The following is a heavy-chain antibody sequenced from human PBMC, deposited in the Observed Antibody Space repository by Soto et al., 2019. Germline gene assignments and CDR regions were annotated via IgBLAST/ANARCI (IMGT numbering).Heavy chain of an antibody. CDR3: ARGRASGSYYLLDY. CDR2: INPNSGNI. CDR1: GNTFTSYY. Sequence: ASVKVSGKASGNTFTSYYINWVRQATGHGLEWMGWINPNSGNIGYAQKFQGRVTMTRDTAIRTAYMEVSRLRSDDTAVYYCARGRASGSYYLLDYWGQGTLVTVSS. D-gene: IGHD3-10*01. J-gene: IGHJ4*02. V-gene: IGHV1-8*01.